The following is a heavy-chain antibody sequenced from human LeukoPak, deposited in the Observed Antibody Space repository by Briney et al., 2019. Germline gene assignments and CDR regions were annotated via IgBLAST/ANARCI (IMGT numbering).Heavy chain of an antibody. V-gene: IGHV4-34*01. J-gene: IGHJ4*02. CDR2: INHSGST. D-gene: IGHD3-10*01. Sequence: SETLSLTCAVYGGSFSGYYWSWIRQPPEKGLEWIGEINHSGSTNYNPSLKSRVTISVDTSKNQFSLNLSSMTAADTAVFYCARYRGGLGFDYWGQGTLVTVSS. CDR3: ARYRGGLGFDY. CDR1: GGSFSGYY.